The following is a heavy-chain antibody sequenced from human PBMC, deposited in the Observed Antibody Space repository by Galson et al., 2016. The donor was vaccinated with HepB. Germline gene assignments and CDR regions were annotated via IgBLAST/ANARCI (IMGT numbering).Heavy chain of an antibody. CDR1: GYTFTSYE. J-gene: IGHJ5*02. D-gene: IGHD3-9*01. CDR2: MNPNSGDA. Sequence: SVKVSCKASGYTFTSYEINWVRQATGQGLEWMGWMNPNSGDAGYAQNFQGRVTMTRNTSISTAYMELSSLRSEDTAVYYCARGHYDNLTGYYKWYWFDPWGQGTLVTVSS. V-gene: IGHV1-8*01. CDR3: ARGHYDNLTGYYKWYWFDP.